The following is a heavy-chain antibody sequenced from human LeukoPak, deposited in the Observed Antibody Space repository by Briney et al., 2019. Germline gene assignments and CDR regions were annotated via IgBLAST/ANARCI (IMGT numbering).Heavy chain of an antibody. CDR1: GFTLSSYE. Sequence: GGSLRLSCAASGFTLSSYEMNWVRQAPGKGLGRVSYISSSGSTIYYADSVKGRFTISRDNAKNSLYLQMNSLRAEDTAVYYCARGLLWFGELSPFDYWGQGTLVTVSS. D-gene: IGHD3-10*01. J-gene: IGHJ4*02. CDR3: ARGLLWFGELSPFDY. CDR2: ISSSGSTI. V-gene: IGHV3-48*03.